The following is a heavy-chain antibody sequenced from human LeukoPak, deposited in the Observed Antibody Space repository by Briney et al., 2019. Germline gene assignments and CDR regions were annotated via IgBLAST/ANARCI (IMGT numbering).Heavy chain of an antibody. CDR3: ARDAAYSSFDY. CDR1: GFTFSSYA. CDR2: INPDGSVK. V-gene: IGHV3-7*04. J-gene: IGHJ4*02. D-gene: IGHD4-11*01. Sequence: TGGSLRLSCAASGFTFSSYAMTWVRQAPGKGLEWVANINPDGSVKNFLHSVRDRFTISRDNAENSLYLQMNSLRADDTALYYCARDAAYSSFDYWGQGTLVTVSP.